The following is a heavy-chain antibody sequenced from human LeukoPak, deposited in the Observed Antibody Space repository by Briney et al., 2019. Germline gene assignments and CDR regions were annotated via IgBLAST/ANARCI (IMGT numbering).Heavy chain of an antibody. CDR1: GFTFSDYY. D-gene: IGHD2-8*02. V-gene: IGHV3-11*01. CDR2: ISSSGSTI. J-gene: IGHJ4*02. CDR3: AKGTAASCTGSSCYPLDF. Sequence: GGSLRLSCAASGFTFSDYYMSWIRQAPGKGLEWVSYISSSGSTIYYADSVKGRFTISRDNAKNSLYLQMNSLRVDDTALYYCAKGTAASCTGSSCYPLDFWGQGTLVTVSS.